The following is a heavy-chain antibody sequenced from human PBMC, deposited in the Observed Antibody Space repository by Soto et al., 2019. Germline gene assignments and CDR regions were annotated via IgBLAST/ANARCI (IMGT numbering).Heavy chain of an antibody. Sequence: GASVKVSCKASGYTFTSYYMHWVRQAPGQGLEWMGIINPSGGSTSYAQKFQGRVTMTRDTSTSTVYMELSSLRSEDTAVFYCARVEAPSYYYDSSGYYWLYWGQGTLVTVSS. CDR1: GYTFTSYY. D-gene: IGHD3-22*01. CDR2: INPSGGST. CDR3: ARVEAPSYYYDSSGYYWLY. J-gene: IGHJ4*02. V-gene: IGHV1-46*01.